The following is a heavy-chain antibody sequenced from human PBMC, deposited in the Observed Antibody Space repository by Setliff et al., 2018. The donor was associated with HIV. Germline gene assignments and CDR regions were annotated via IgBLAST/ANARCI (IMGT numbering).Heavy chain of an antibody. J-gene: IGHJ6*04. CDR1: GFTFSSSE. D-gene: IGHD5-12*01. CDR2: ISSSSRSK. CDR3: LVAVEEDV. Sequence: PGGSLRLSCAASGFTFSSSEMNWVRQAPGKGLEWVSSISSSSRSKYYADSVEGRFTISRDNAKNSLYLQMNSLRAEDTAVYYCLVAVEEDVWGKGTTVTVSS. V-gene: IGHV3-21*01.